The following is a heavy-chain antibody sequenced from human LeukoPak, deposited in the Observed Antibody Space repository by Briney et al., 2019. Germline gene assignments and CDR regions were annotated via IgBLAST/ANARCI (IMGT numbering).Heavy chain of an antibody. CDR1: GGSIRYYY. CDR2: NYYSGST. CDR3: ARWEVRGVIGDY. V-gene: IGHV4-59*12. Sequence: SETRSLTCTVPGGSIRYYYWSWIRQSSGKVLEWIGYNYYSGSTNYSPSLKSRVTISVDTSKNQFSLKLSSVSAADTAVYYWARWEVRGVIGDYWGQGTLVTVSS. D-gene: IGHD3-10*01. J-gene: IGHJ4*02.